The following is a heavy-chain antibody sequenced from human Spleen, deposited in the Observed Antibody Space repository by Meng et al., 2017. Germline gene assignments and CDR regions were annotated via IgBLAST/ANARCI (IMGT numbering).Heavy chain of an antibody. V-gene: IGHV4-34*01. J-gene: IGHJ4*02. Sequence: QARLKPWGAGLLKPADTLSLTCVIRGGSFSDYYGSWIRQPPGKGLEWIGEINHSGSTNSHPSLESRATISVDTSQNNLSLKLSSVTAADSAVYYCARGPTTMAHDFDYWGQGTLVTVSS. CDR1: GGSFSDYY. CDR2: INHSGST. CDR3: ARGPTTMAHDFDY. D-gene: IGHD4-11*01.